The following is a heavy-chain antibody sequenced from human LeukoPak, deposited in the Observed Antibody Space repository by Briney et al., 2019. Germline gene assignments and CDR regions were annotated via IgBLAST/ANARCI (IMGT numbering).Heavy chain of an antibody. D-gene: IGHD3-3*01. CDR1: GYTFTSYD. Sequence: ASVKVSCKASGYTFTSYDIDWVRQATGQGLEWMGWMNPNSGNTGYAQKFQGRVTMTRNTSISTAYMELSSLRSEDTAVYYCARKNSNYDFWSGYSRNWFDPWGQGTLVTVSS. V-gene: IGHV1-8*01. CDR2: MNPNSGNT. CDR3: ARKNSNYDFWSGYSRNWFDP. J-gene: IGHJ5*02.